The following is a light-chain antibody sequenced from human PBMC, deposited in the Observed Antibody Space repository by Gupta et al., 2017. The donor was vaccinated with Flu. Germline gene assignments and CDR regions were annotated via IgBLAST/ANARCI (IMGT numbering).Light chain of an antibody. J-gene: IGKJ2*01. CDR3: QQDVSASYT. Sequence: DIVLTQSPESLAVTLGERATINCRSSQSLLYNSKSQNFLAWYQQKPGHPPKLLISWASTRESGVPDRFRGSGSGSDFTLTISSLQAEDVAVYYCQQDVSASYTFGQGTKLEIK. CDR2: WAS. V-gene: IGKV4-1*01. CDR1: QSLLYNSKSQNF.